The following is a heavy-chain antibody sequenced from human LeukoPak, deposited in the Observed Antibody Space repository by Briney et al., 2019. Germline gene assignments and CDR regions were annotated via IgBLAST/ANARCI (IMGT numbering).Heavy chain of an antibody. CDR2: IYYSGST. J-gene: IGHJ5*02. D-gene: IGHD3-22*01. Sequence: SETLSLTCTVSGGSISSSSYYWGWIRQPPGKGLEWIGSIYYSGSTYYNPSLKSRVTISVDTSKNQFSLKLSSVTAADTAVYYCARPASSGFNWFDPWGQGTLVTVSS. CDR3: ARPASSGFNWFDP. V-gene: IGHV4-39*07. CDR1: GGSISSSSYY.